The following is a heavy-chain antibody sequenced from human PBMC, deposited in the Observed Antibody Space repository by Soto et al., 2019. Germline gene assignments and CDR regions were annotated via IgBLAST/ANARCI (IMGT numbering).Heavy chain of an antibody. CDR1: GFTFSNYA. CDR3: AKVFSPEGGNYFDY. J-gene: IGHJ4*02. CDR2: ISNSFSDGNT. V-gene: IGHV3-23*01. Sequence: EVQLLESGGGLVQPGGSLRLSCAASGFTFSNYAMNWVRQAPGKGLEWVSAISNSFSDGNTHYTDSVKGRFTISRDNDKNTVFLEMNSLRAEDTAVYYCAKVFSPEGGNYFDYWGQGTLVTVSS.